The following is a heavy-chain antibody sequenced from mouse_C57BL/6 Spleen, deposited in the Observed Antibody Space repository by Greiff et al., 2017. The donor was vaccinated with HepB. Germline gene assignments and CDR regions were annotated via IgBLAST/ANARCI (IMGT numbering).Heavy chain of an antibody. CDR1: GYAFTNYL. CDR2: INPGSGGT. Sequence: VQLQQSGAELVRPGTSVKVSCKASGYAFTNYLIEWVKQRPGQGLEWIGVINPGSGGTNYNEKFKGKATLTADKSSSTAYMQLSSLTSEDSAVEFCARYYCSSYWYFDVWGTRTTVTVSS. D-gene: IGHD1-1*01. CDR3: ARYYCSSYWYFDV. J-gene: IGHJ1*03. V-gene: IGHV1-54*01.